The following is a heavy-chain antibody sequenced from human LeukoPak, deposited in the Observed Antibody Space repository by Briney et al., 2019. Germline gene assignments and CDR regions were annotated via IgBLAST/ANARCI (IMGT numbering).Heavy chain of an antibody. CDR1: GGSFSGYY. D-gene: IGHD2-2*01. J-gene: IGHJ4*02. CDR2: INHSGST. CDR3: ARGNRYTRNFDY. V-gene: IGHV4-34*01. Sequence: SETLSLTCAVYGGSFSGYYWSWIRQPPGKGLEWIGGINHSGSTNYNPSLKSRVTISVDTSKNQFSLKLSSVTAADTAVYYCARGNRYTRNFDYWGQGTPVTVSS.